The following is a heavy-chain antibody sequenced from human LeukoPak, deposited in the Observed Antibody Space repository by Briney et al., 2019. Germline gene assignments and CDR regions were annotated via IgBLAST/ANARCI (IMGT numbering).Heavy chain of an antibody. CDR3: AKDANYYGSGSYPNWFDP. J-gene: IGHJ5*02. Sequence: QPGRSLRLSCAASGFTFSSYGMHWVRQAPGKGLEWVAVISYDGSNKYYADSVKGRFTISRDNSKNTLYLQMNSLRAEDTAVYYCAKDANYYGSGSYPNWFDPWGQGTLVTVSS. V-gene: IGHV3-30*18. D-gene: IGHD3-10*01. CDR1: GFTFSSYG. CDR2: ISYDGSNK.